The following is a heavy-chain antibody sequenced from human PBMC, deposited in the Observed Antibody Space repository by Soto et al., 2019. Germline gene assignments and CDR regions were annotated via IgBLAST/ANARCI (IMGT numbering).Heavy chain of an antibody. J-gene: IGHJ6*02. CDR3: ARVWVGYYYGMDV. D-gene: IGHD1-26*01. Sequence: LRLSCAASGFTFSSYEMNWVRQAPGKGLEWVSYISSSGSTIYYADSVKGRFTISRDNAKNSLYLQMNSLRAEDTAVYYCARVWVGYYYGMDVWGQGTTVTVSS. V-gene: IGHV3-48*03. CDR1: GFTFSSYE. CDR2: ISSSGSTI.